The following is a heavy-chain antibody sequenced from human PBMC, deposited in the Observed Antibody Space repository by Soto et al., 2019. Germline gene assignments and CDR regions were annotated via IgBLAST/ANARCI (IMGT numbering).Heavy chain of an antibody. CDR2: INHSGST. V-gene: IGHV4-34*01. D-gene: IGHD5-18*01. J-gene: IGHJ4*02. CDR3: ARVLSEVDTAMVQGIFDY. Sequence: PSETLSLTCAVYGGSFSGYYWSWIRQPPGKGLEWIGEINHSGSTNYNPSLKSRVTISVDTSKNQFSLKLSSVTAADTAVYYCARVLSEVDTAMVQGIFDYWGQGTLVTVSS. CDR1: GGSFSGYY.